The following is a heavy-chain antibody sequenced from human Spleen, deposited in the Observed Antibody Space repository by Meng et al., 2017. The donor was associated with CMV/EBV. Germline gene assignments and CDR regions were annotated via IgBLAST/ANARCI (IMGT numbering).Heavy chain of an antibody. D-gene: IGHD3-3*01. CDR2: ISGSSTVT. V-gene: IGHV3-23*01. J-gene: IGHJ4*02. CDR3: ARPPSRFLEGRYFDY. CDR1: GFTFSSYS. Sequence: GESLKISCAASGFTFSSYSMSWIRQAPGKGLQWVSSISGSSTVTYYADSVKGRFTISRDNSKNTVYLQMNTLRAEDTAVYFCARPPSRFLEGRYFDYWGQGTLVTVSS.